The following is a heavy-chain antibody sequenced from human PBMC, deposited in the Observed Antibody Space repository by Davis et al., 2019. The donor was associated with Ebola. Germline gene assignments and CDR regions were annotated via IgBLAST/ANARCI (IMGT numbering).Heavy chain of an antibody. V-gene: IGHV3-23*01. D-gene: IGHD2-2*02. J-gene: IGHJ6*02. CDR1: GGTFSSYA. CDR2: ISGSGGST. Sequence: SCKASGGTFSSYAISWVRQAPGKGLEWVSAISGSGGSTYYADSVKGRFTISRDNSKNTLYLQMNSLRAEDTAVYYCANAVVPAAIGYYYGMDVWGQGTTVTVSS. CDR3: ANAVVPAAIGYYYGMDV.